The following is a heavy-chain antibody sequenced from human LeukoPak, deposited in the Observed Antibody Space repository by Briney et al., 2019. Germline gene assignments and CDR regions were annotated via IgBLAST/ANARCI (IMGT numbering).Heavy chain of an antibody. CDR2: IYCSGST. CDR1: GGTISSYY. D-gene: IGHD2-15*01. CDR3: ARYCSGGSCYSVPYSRNWFDP. V-gene: IGHV4-59*06. J-gene: IGHJ5*02. Sequence: SETLSLTCTVSGGTISSYYWSWLRQPPGMGLEWVGYIYCSGSTYYNPSLKSRVTISVDTSKNQFSLKLSSVTAADTAVYYCARYCSGGSCYSVPYSRNWFDPWGQGTLVTVSS.